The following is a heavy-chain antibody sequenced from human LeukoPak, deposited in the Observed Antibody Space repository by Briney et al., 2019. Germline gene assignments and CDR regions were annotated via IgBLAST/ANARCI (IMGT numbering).Heavy chain of an antibody. D-gene: IGHD5-18*01. CDR2: TCYRSKWYN. J-gene: IGHJ4*02. Sequence: SQTLSLTCAISGDSVSSNSAAWNWIRQSPSRGLEWLGRTCYRSKWYNDYAVSVKSRITINPDTSKNQFSLKLSSVTAADTAVYYCARDPHRRGYSYGLDYWGQGTLVTVSS. V-gene: IGHV6-1*01. CDR3: ARDPHRRGYSYGLDY. CDR1: GDSVSSNSAA.